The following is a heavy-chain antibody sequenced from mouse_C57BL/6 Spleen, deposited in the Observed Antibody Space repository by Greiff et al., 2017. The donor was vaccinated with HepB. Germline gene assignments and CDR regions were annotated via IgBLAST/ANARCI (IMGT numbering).Heavy chain of an antibody. Sequence: EVNVVESEGGLVQPGSSMKLSCTASGLTFSDYYMAWVRQVPEKGLEWVANINYDGSSTYYLDSLKSRFIISRDNAKNILYLQMSSLKSEDTATYYCARDDWDRAMDYWGQGTSVTVSS. CDR2: INYDGSST. CDR3: ARDDWDRAMDY. D-gene: IGHD4-1*01. CDR1: GLTFSDYY. J-gene: IGHJ4*01. V-gene: IGHV5-16*01.